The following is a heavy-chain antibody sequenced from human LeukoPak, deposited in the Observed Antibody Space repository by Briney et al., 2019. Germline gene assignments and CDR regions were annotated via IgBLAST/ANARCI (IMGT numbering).Heavy chain of an antibody. D-gene: IGHD3-16*01. CDR3: TTENWGRGDY. J-gene: IGHJ4*02. V-gene: IGHV3-15*01. CDR1: GGSISSYY. CDR2: IKSKPDGETT. Sequence: ETLSLTCTVSGGSISSYYWSWIRQPPGKGLEWIGRIKSKPDGETTDYAAPVKGRFTISRDDSKNTLYLQMNTLQIDDTAVYYCTTENWGRGDYWGQGTLITVSS.